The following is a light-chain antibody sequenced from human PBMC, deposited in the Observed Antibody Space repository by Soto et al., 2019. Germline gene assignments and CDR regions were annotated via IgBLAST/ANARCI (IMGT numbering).Light chain of an antibody. V-gene: IGLV2-8*01. J-gene: IGLJ1*01. CDR1: SADVGGYNF. CDR3: ASYAGSQNYV. Sequence: QSALTQTPSASGSLGQSVTISCTGTSADVGGYNFVSWYQQHPGKAPKLMIFEVSQRPSGVPDRFSGSKSGNTASLTVSELQAEDEADYYCASYAGSQNYVFGTGTKLTVL. CDR2: EVS.